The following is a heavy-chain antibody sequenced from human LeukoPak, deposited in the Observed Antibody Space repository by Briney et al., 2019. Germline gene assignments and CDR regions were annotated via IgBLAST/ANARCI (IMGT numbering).Heavy chain of an antibody. CDR1: GFIFSNYE. V-gene: IGHV3-48*03. J-gene: IGHJ4*02. Sequence: QPGGPLRLSCAGSGFIFSNYEMNWVRQAPGKGLEWVSYISSTGSDIYYADSVKGRFTISRDNAENSLYLQMNSLRAEDTAVYYCARDLPTGTYRAYFDNWGQGTLVTVSS. CDR3: ARDLPTGTYRAYFDN. D-gene: IGHD1-26*01. CDR2: ISSTGSDI.